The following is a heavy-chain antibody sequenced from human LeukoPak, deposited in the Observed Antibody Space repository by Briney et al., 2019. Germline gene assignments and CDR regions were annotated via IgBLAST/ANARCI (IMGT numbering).Heavy chain of an antibody. Sequence: PGGALRLSCASPGFTFTYYRMHWVRQAPGKGLERDKFIRFQGNNKQYADYVKGRFTISRDNSKNTLFLQMNSLRAEDTAVYYCAKDVYYDISVYTYYYYYMDVWGKGTTVTVSS. V-gene: IGHV3-30*02. CDR3: AKDVYYDISVYTYYYYYMDV. J-gene: IGHJ6*03. CDR2: IRFQGNNK. D-gene: IGHD3-22*01. CDR1: GFTFTYYR.